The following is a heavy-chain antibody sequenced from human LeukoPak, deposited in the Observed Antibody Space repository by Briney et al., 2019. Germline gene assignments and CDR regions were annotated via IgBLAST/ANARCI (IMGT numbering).Heavy chain of an antibody. Sequence: PGRSLRLSCAASGFTFSSYGMHWVRQAPGKGLEWVAVIWYDGSNKYYADSVKGRFTISRDNSKNTLYLQMNSLRAEDTAVYYCARDNGYSYGYVDYWGQGTLVTVSS. V-gene: IGHV3-33*01. CDR3: ARDNGYSYGYVDY. J-gene: IGHJ4*02. CDR2: IWYDGSNK. CDR1: GFTFSSYG. D-gene: IGHD5-18*01.